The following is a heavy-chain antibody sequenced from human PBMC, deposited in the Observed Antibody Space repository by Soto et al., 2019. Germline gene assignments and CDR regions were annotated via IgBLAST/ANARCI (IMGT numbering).Heavy chain of an antibody. V-gene: IGHV4-39*01. D-gene: IGHD3-16*01. Sequence: QLHLQESGPGLVKPSATLSLACTVSGGSISSNSYYWDWIRQPPGKGLEWIGSMYYIGATYHTPSLQRRVTISVDTSKNQFSLHLSSVTAADTAAYYCARHAAYDSVWGKSDGSDYWGQGTLVTVSS. CDR1: GGSISSNSYY. CDR2: MYYIGAT. J-gene: IGHJ4*02. CDR3: ARHAAYDSVWGKSDGSDY.